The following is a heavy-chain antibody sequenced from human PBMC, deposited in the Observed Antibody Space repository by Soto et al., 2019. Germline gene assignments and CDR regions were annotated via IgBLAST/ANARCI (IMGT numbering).Heavy chain of an antibody. Sequence: GGSLRLSCAASGFTFSSFGMHWVRQAPGKGLEWVALIWYDGSNKDYADSVKGRFTISRDNSKSTLYLQMNSLRAEDTAVYYCARESDYYDSSGYPKPFDSWGQGTLVTVSS. D-gene: IGHD3-22*01. CDR1: GFTFSSFG. V-gene: IGHV3-33*01. CDR2: IWYDGSNK. J-gene: IGHJ4*02. CDR3: ARESDYYDSSGYPKPFDS.